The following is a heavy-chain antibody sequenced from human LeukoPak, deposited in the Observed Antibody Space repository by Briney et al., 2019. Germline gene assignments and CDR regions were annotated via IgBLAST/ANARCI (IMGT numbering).Heavy chain of an antibody. CDR2: INANSGTT. Sequence: GGSLRLSCSASGFAFSVYAMSWLRQPPGKSLEWVANINANSGTTSYAASVRGRFTISRDNSKNTLYLQLNTLRADDTATYYCAKPISGGLAVTADWFHPWGQGTLVVVSS. CDR3: AKPISGGLAVTADWFHP. D-gene: IGHD6-19*01. CDR1: GFAFSVYA. J-gene: IGHJ5*01. V-gene: IGHV3-23*01.